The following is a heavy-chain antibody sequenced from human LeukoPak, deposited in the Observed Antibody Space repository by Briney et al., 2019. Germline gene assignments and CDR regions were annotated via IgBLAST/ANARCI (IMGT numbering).Heavy chain of an antibody. D-gene: IGHD6-13*01. J-gene: IGHJ4*02. V-gene: IGHV4-34*01. Sequence: SETLSLTCAVYGGSFSGYYWSWIRQPPGKGLEWIGEINHSGSTNYNPSLKSRVTISVDTSKNQFSLKLSSVTAADTAVYYCARDFIAAAGTGEYYFDYWGQGTLVTVSS. CDR3: ARDFIAAAGTGEYYFDY. CDR2: INHSGST. CDR1: GGSFSGYY.